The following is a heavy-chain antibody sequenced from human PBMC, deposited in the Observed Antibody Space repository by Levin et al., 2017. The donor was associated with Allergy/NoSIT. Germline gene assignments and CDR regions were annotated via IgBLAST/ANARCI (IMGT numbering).Heavy chain of an antibody. V-gene: IGHV3-23*01. Sequence: LSLTCAASGFTFSSSAMSWVRQAPGKGLEYVSGFRDSRSTYYADSVNGRFTVSRDNSNNVFYLQVNSLRAEDTALYYCARFARPAGVYDSSDSFDVWGPGTMVTVSS. CDR1: GFTFSSSA. CDR3: ARFARPAGVYDSSDSFDV. D-gene: IGHD3-22*01. J-gene: IGHJ3*01. CDR2: FRDSRST.